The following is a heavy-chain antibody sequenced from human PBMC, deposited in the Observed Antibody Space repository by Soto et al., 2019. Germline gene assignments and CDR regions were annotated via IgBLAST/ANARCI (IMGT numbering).Heavy chain of an antibody. CDR3: ARGIAATPLDV. Sequence: EVQLVETGGGLIQPGGSLRLSCAASGFTVSSNYMSWVRQAPGKGLEWVSVIYSGGSTYYADSVKGRFTISRDNSKNTLYLPMNSLRAEDTAVYYCARGIAATPLDVWGQGTTVTVSS. CDR1: GFTVSSNY. D-gene: IGHD6-13*01. CDR2: IYSGGST. V-gene: IGHV3-53*02. J-gene: IGHJ6*02.